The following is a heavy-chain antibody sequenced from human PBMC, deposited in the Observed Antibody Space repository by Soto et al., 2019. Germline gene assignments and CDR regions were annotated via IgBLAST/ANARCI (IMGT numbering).Heavy chain of an antibody. V-gene: IGHV1-8*01. D-gene: IGHD1-26*01. Sequence: QAQLVQSGAEVKKPGASVKVSCKASGYTFTGYDINWVRQATGQGLEWMGWMNPNSGNTGYAQNFQGXVTMTRDNXXXXXXXXXXSLRDDXSAVYYCAGEKVGTTGIDFWGQGTL. J-gene: IGHJ4*02. CDR2: MNPNSGNT. CDR3: AGEKVGTTGIDF. CDR1: GYTFTGYD.